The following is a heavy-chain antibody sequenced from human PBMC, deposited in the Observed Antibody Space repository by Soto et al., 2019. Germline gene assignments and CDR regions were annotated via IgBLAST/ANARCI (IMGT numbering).Heavy chain of an antibody. D-gene: IGHD3-22*01. Sequence: ASLKVSCKASGGTFSSYAISWVRQAPGQGLEWMGGIIPIFGTANYAQKFQGRVTITADESTSTAYMELSSLRSEDTAVYYCARDYYASIPKLFDPWGQGTLVTVSS. CDR1: GGTFSSYA. J-gene: IGHJ5*02. CDR2: IIPIFGTA. CDR3: ARDYYASIPKLFDP. V-gene: IGHV1-69*13.